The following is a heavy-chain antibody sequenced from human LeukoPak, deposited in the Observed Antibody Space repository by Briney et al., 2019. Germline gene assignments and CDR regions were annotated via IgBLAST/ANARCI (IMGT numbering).Heavy chain of an antibody. J-gene: IGHJ4*02. D-gene: IGHD1-26*01. CDR2: ISGSGGST. Sequence: PGGSLRLSCAASGFTFSSYAMAWVRQAPGKGLEWISTISGSGGSTFHADSVKGRFTISRDNSKNTLYLQLSSLRAEDTALYYCARTLGTTENFDYWGQGTLVTVSS. V-gene: IGHV3-23*01. CDR1: GFTFSSYA. CDR3: ARTLGTTENFDY.